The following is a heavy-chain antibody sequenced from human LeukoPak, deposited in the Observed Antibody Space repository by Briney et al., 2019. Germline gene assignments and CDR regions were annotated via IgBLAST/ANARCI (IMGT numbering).Heavy chain of an antibody. CDR3: ARDLYCTNGVCYTSPANLDY. CDR1: GYTFTSYD. J-gene: IGHJ4*02. V-gene: IGHV1-8*01. D-gene: IGHD2-8*01. Sequence: GASVKVSCKASGYTFTSYDINWVRQATGQGLEWMGWMNPNSGNTGYAQKFQGRVTMTRDTSISTAYMELSRLRSDDTAVYYCARDLYCTNGVCYTSPANLDYWGQGTLVTVSS. CDR2: MNPNSGNT.